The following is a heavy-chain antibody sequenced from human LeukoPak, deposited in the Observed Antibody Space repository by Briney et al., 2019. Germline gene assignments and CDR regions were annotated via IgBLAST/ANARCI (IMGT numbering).Heavy chain of an antibody. CDR1: GFTFDDYA. CDR2: ISWNSGSI. CDR3: ARDLGWLQSDY. Sequence: PGRSLRLSCAASGFTFDDYAMHWVRQAPGKGLEWVSGISWNSGSIGYADSVKGRFTISRDNAKNSVYLQIHNLRAEDTAVYYCARDLGWLQSDYWGQGTLVTVSS. V-gene: IGHV3-9*01. J-gene: IGHJ4*02. D-gene: IGHD5-24*01.